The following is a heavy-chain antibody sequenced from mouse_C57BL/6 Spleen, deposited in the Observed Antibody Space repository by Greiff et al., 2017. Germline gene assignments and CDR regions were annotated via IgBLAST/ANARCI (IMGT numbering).Heavy chain of an antibody. Sequence: QVQLQQSGAELVRPGTSVKVSCKASGYAFTNYLIEWVKQRPGQGLEWIGVINPGSGGTNYNEKFKGKATLTADKSSSTAYMQRSSLTSEDSAVYFCARNHYYAMDYWGQGTSVTVSS. CDR1: GYAFTNYL. V-gene: IGHV1-54*01. CDR3: ARNHYYAMDY. J-gene: IGHJ4*01. CDR2: INPGSGGT.